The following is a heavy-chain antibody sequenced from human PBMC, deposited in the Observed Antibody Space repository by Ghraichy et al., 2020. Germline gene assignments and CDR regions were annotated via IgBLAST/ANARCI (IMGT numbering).Heavy chain of an antibody. J-gene: IGHJ5*02. CDR2: ISGSGGST. CDR3: AKDGFTIFGVTDNWFDP. Sequence: LSLTCAASGFTFSSYAMSWVRQAPGKGLEWVSAISGSGGSTYYADSVKGRFTISRDNSKNTLYLQMNSLRAEDTAVYYCAKDGFTIFGVTDNWFDPWGQGTLVTVSS. V-gene: IGHV3-23*01. CDR1: GFTFSSYA. D-gene: IGHD3-3*01.